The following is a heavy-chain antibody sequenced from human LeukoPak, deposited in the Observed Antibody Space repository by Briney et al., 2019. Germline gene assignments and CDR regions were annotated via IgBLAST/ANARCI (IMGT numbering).Heavy chain of an antibody. V-gene: IGHV4-34*01. D-gene: IGHD1-26*01. CDR2: INHSGST. Sequence: GSLRLSCAASGFTVSSNYMSWVRQPPGKGLEWIGEINHSGSTNYNPSLKSRVTISVDTSKNQFSLKLSSVTAADTAVYYCARGQVFSGSYPFDYWGQGTLVTVSS. CDR1: GFTVSSNY. CDR3: ARGQVFSGSYPFDY. J-gene: IGHJ4*02.